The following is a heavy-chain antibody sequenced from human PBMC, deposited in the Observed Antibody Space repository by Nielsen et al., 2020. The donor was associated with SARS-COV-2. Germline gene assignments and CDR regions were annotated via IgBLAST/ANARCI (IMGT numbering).Heavy chain of an antibody. D-gene: IGHD6-13*01. Sequence: GGSLRLSCAASGFTFDDYTMHWVRQAPGKGLEWVSGISWNSGSIGYADSVKGRFTISRDNAKNSLYLQMNSLRAEDTALYYCLPAGTGFDYWGQGTLVTVSS. CDR2: ISWNSGSI. CDR1: GFTFDDYT. V-gene: IGHV3-9*01. CDR3: LPAGTGFDY. J-gene: IGHJ4*02.